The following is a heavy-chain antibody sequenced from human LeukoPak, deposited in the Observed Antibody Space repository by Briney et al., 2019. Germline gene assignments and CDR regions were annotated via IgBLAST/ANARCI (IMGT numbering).Heavy chain of an antibody. CDR2: IYYSGST. D-gene: IGHD1-26*01. CDR3: ARESIGSIVGATTVDY. J-gene: IGHJ4*01. V-gene: IGHV4-30-4*08. CDR1: GGSISSGDYY. Sequence: SETLSLTCTVSGGSISSGDYYWSWIRQPPGKGLEWIGYIYYSGSTYYNPSLKSRVTISVDTSKNQFSLKLSSVTAADTAVYYCARESIGSIVGATTVDYWGQGTLVTVSS.